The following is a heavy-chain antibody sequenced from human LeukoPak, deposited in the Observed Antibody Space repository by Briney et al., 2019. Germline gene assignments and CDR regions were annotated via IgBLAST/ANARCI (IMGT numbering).Heavy chain of an antibody. CDR3: TKDFTFSGSYY. CDR1: GFTVSSNF. J-gene: IGHJ4*02. CDR2: IYSGGDT. Sequence: PGGSLRLSCATSGFTVSSNFMSWVRQAPGKGLEWVSVIYSGGDTYYADFVKGRFTISRDNSKNTLNLQMNSLRAEDTAVYYCTKDFTFSGSYYWGQGTLVTVSS. V-gene: IGHV3-66*01. D-gene: IGHD1-26*01.